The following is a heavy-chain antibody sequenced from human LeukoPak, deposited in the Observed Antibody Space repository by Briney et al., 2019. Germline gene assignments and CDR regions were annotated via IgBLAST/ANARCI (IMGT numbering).Heavy chain of an antibody. CDR2: IYYSGST. CDR1: GGSISSGDYY. J-gene: IGHJ5*02. D-gene: IGHD2-2*01. V-gene: IGHV4-30-4*01. Sequence: TSQTLSLTCTVSGGSISSGDYYWSWIRQPPGKGLEWIGYIYYSGSTYYNPSLKSRVTISVDTSKNQFSLKLSSVTAADTAVYYCASHTNVVPAATNWFDPWGQGTLVTVSS. CDR3: ASHTNVVPAATNWFDP.